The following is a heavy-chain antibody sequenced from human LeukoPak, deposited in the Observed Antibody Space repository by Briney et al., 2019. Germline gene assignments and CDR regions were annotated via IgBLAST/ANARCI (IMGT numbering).Heavy chain of an antibody. CDR1: GFTFSSYW. D-gene: IGHD3-3*01. Sequence: PGGSLRLSCAASGFTFSSYWMSWVRQAPGKGLEWVANIKQDGSEKYYVDSVKGRFTISRDNAKNSLYLQMNSLRAEDTAVYYCARDCGVTIFGVVIPQPNYYGMDVWGQGTTVTVSS. V-gene: IGHV3-7*01. CDR2: IKQDGSEK. CDR3: ARDCGVTIFGVVIPQPNYYGMDV. J-gene: IGHJ6*02.